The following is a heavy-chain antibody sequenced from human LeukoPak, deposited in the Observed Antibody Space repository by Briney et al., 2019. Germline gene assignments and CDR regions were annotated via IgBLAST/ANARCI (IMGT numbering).Heavy chain of an antibody. CDR1: GYTFINYG. CDR2: ISAENGNT. D-gene: IGHD5-18*01. CDR3: ARDRGRGGYSSQYYFDY. V-gene: IGHV1-18*01. Sequence: ASVKVSCKASGYTFINYGISWVRQAPGQGLEWMGWISAENGNTGYVENLQGRVTMTRDTSTSTVYMELSSLRSEDTAVYYCARDRGRGGYSSQYYFDYWGQGTLVTVSS. J-gene: IGHJ4*02.